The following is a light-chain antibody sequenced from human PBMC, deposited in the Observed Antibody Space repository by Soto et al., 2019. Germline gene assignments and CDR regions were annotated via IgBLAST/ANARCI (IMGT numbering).Light chain of an antibody. Sequence: QSALTQPASVSGSPGQSSTISCTGTSSDVGDNNYVSWYQQHPGKPPKLMIYDVTHRPSGISNRFSGAKSGNKASLTISGNQAEEESGPDSSSNTTSNLHNVFGTEAK. CDR2: DVT. J-gene: IGLJ1*01. V-gene: IGLV2-14*01. CDR3: SSNTTSNLHNV. CDR1: SSDVGDNNY.